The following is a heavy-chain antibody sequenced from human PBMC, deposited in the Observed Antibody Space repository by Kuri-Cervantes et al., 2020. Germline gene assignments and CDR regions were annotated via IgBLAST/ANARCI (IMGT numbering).Heavy chain of an antibody. CDR2: ISPKTGGT. D-gene: IGHD5-18*01. CDR3: ARDLPAMASTSNRKRWFDP. V-gene: IGHV1-2*02. Sequence: ASVKVSFKASGYSFSDYYVHWVRQAPGQGLEWMGWISPKTGGTNYAQRFQGRVTITRDTSINTVYMELSRLTSDDTAVYYCARDLPAMASTSNRKRWFDPWGQGTLVTVSS. CDR1: GYSFSDYY. J-gene: IGHJ5*02.